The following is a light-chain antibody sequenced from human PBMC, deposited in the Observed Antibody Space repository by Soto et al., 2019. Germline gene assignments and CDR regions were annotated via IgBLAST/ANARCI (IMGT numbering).Light chain of an antibody. CDR3: QQCSSYYT. CDR2: KAS. CDR1: QNINTW. V-gene: IGKV1-5*03. Sequence: DIQMTQSPSTLAASVGDRVTFTCRASQNINTWLAWYQQRPGKAPKLLIYKASTLRSGVPSRFSGSGSGTEFTLTISSLQPDDCATYYCQQCSSYYTFGQGTKLEIK. J-gene: IGKJ2*01.